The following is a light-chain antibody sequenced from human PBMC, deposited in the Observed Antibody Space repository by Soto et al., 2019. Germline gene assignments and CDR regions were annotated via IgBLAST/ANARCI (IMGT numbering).Light chain of an antibody. CDR3: YSYTGSATVI. V-gene: IGLV2-14*01. CDR2: EVR. CDR1: TSDIGGYNY. J-gene: IGLJ2*01. Sequence: QSALTQPASVSGSPGQSITISCTGTTSDIGGYNYVSWYQQYPGKAPKLIIYEVRNRPSGVSNRFSASKFGNTASLTISGLQAEDEAVYYCYSYTGSATVIFGGGTKLTVL.